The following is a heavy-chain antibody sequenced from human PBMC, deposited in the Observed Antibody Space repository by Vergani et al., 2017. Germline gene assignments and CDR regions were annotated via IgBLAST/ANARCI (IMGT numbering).Heavy chain of an antibody. D-gene: IGHD5-24*01. CDR3: ARQAPSGWLQTSYWYFEL. CDR2: IYPGDSDT. Sequence: EVQLVQSGAEVNKPGESLKISCKGSGYSFTSYWIGWVRQMPGKGLEWMGIIYPGDSDTRYSPSFQGQVTISADKSISTAYLQWSSLKASDTAMYYCARQAPSGWLQTSYWYFELWGRGTLVTVSS. J-gene: IGHJ2*01. V-gene: IGHV5-51*01. CDR1: GYSFTSYW.